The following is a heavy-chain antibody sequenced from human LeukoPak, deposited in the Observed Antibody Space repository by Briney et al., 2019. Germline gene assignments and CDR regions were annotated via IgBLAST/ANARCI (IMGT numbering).Heavy chain of an antibody. J-gene: IGHJ3*02. Sequence: PGGSLRLSCAASGFTFSSYAMHWVRQAPGKGLEWVAVISYDGSNKYYADSVKGRFTISRDNSKNTLYLQMNSLRAEDTAVYYCARDPGDAFDIWGQGIMVTVSS. CDR2: ISYDGSNK. CDR3: ARDPGDAFDI. V-gene: IGHV3-30-3*01. CDR1: GFTFSSYA.